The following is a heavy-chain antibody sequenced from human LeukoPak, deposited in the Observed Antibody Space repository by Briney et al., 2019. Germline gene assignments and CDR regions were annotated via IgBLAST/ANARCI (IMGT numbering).Heavy chain of an antibody. CDR1: GGSFSGYY. V-gene: IGHV4-34*01. CDR3: ARRVVDTAMEYNWFDP. J-gene: IGHJ5*02. CDR2: INHSGST. D-gene: IGHD5-18*01. Sequence: SETLSLTCAVYGGSFSGYYWSWIRQPPGKGLEWIGEINHSGSTNYNPSLKSRVTISVDTSKHQFSLKLSSVTAADTAVYYCARRVVDTAMEYNWFDPWGQGTLVTVSS.